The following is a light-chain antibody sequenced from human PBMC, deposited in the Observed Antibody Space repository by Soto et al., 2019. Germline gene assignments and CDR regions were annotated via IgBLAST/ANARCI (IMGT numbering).Light chain of an antibody. V-gene: IGKV3-20*01. CDR3: QQYGSSPLYS. J-gene: IGKJ2*03. Sequence: EIVLTQSPGTLSLSPGERATLSCRASQSVSSSYLAWYQQKPGQAPRLLIYGASSRATGIPDRFSGSGSGTDFTLTISRLEPADFEVYSCQQYGSSPLYSFGQGTKLEIK. CDR1: QSVSSSY. CDR2: GAS.